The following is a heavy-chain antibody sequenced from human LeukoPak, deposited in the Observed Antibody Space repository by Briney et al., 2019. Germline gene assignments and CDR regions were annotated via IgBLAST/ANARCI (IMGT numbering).Heavy chain of an antibody. CDR1: GGSISSSSYY. D-gene: IGHD3-9*01. CDR2: IYYSGST. V-gene: IGHV4-39*07. Sequence: SETLSLTCTVSGGSISSSSYYWGWIRQPPGKGLEWIGSIYYSGSTYYNPSLKSRVTISVDTSKNQFSLKLSSVTAADTAVYYCARGLYDILTASPSNFGYWGQGTLVTVSS. CDR3: ARGLYDILTASPSNFGY. J-gene: IGHJ4*02.